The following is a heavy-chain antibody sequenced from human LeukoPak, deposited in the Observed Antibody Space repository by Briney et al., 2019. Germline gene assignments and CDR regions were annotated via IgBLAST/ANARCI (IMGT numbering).Heavy chain of an antibody. CDR1: GFTFSSYS. CDR2: IRYDGSNK. J-gene: IGHJ4*02. V-gene: IGHV3-30*02. CDR3: AKGQDYDFWSGYYSAFDY. Sequence: PGGSLRLSCSASGFTFSSYSMNWVRQAPGKGQEWVAFIRYDGSNKYYADSVKGRFTISRDNSKNTLYLQTNSLRAEDTAVYYCAKGQDYDFWSGYYSAFDYWGQGTLVTVSS. D-gene: IGHD3-3*01.